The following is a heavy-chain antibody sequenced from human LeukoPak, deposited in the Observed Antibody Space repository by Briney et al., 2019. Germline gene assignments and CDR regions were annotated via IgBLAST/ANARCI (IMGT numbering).Heavy chain of an antibody. Sequence: ASVKVSCTASGGTFSSYAISWVRQAPGQGLEWMGGIIPIFGTANYAQKFQGRVTITTDESTSTAYMELSSLRSEDTAVYYCAREPGRGIAARPEDYWGQGTLVTVSS. CDR3: AREPGRGIAARPEDY. CDR2: IIPIFGTA. V-gene: IGHV1-69*05. D-gene: IGHD6-6*01. J-gene: IGHJ4*02. CDR1: GGTFSSYA.